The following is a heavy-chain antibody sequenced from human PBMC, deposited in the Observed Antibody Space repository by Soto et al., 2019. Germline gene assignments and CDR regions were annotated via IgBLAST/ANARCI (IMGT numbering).Heavy chain of an antibody. CDR3: AHYDSSGYFSHFDS. Sequence: QIALQESGPTVVNPTQPLTLTCTFSGFSLTTTGVGVGWIRHAPGKALEGLAMVYWNDERRNSPSLKSRLTITQDTSKNQVVLTMTYMDPVDTATYFCAHYDSSGYFSHFDSWGQGTLVTVSS. CDR1: GFSLTTTGVG. J-gene: IGHJ4*02. CDR2: VYWNDER. D-gene: IGHD3-22*01. V-gene: IGHV2-5*01.